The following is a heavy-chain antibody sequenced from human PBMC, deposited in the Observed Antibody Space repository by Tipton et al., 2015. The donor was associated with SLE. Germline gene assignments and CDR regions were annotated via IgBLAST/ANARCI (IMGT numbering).Heavy chain of an antibody. J-gene: IGHJ3*02. CDR1: GFTFDDYG. V-gene: IGHV3-20*01. Sequence: SLRLSCAASGFTFDDYGMSWVRQAPGKGLEWVSGINWNGGSTGYADSVKGRFTISRDNAKNSLYLQMNSLRAEDTALYHCARDREVAGWLGTFDIWGQGTMVTVSS. CDR3: ARDREVAGWLGTFDI. CDR2: INWNGGST. D-gene: IGHD6-19*01.